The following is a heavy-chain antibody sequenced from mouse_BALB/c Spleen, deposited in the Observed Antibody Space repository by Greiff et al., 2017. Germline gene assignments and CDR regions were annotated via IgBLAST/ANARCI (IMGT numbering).Heavy chain of an antibody. CDR2: INSNGGST. CDR3: ARVGRLGYFDV. V-gene: IGHV5-6-3*01. D-gene: IGHD3-3*01. CDR1: GFTFSSYG. J-gene: IGHJ1*01. Sequence: EVHLVESGGGLVQPGGSLKLSCAASGFTFSSYGMSWVRQTPDKRLELVATINSNGGSTYYPDSVKGRFTISRDNAKNTLYLQMSSLKSEDTAMYYCARVGRLGYFDVWGAGTTVTVSS.